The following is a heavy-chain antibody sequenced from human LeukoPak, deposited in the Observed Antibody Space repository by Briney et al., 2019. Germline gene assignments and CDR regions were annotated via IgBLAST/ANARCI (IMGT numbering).Heavy chain of an antibody. CDR1: GFTFSDYA. V-gene: IGHV3-23*01. J-gene: IGHJ4*02. CDR2: ISGSGGST. Sequence: PGGSLRLSCAASGFTFSDYAMNWVRQTPEKGLEWVSAISGSGGSTYYADSVKGRFTISRDNSKNTLYLLMNSLSAEDTAVYYCARGKYGGYFIDYWGQGTLVTVSS. CDR3: ARGKYGGYFIDY. D-gene: IGHD5-12*01.